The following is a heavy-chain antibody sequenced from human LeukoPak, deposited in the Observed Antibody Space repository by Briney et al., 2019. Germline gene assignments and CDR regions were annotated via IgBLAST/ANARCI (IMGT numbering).Heavy chain of an antibody. CDR2: ISWNSGTI. V-gene: IGHV3-9*03. CDR3: AKDMSSGHRYGHIDY. Sequence: PGGSLRLSCAASGFTFDDYAVHWVRQAPGKGLEWVSGISWNSGTIGYADTVKGRFTISRDNAKNSLYLQMNSLRAEDMALYYCAKDMSSGHRYGHIDYWGQGTLVTVSS. D-gene: IGHD5-18*01. J-gene: IGHJ4*02. CDR1: GFTFDDYA.